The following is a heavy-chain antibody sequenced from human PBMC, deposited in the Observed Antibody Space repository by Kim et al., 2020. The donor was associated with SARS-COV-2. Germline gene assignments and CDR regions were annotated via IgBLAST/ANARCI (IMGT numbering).Heavy chain of an antibody. Sequence: YADSVKGRFTIYRDNSKDTRYLQMNSLRGEDTAVYYCARECYGAYYMDVWGKGTTVTVSS. J-gene: IGHJ6*03. D-gene: IGHD4-17*01. CDR3: ARECYGAYYMDV. V-gene: IGHV3-30*01.